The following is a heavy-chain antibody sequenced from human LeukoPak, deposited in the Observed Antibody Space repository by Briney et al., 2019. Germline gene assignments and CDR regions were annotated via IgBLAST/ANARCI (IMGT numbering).Heavy chain of an antibody. CDR1: GGSFSGYY. V-gene: IGHV4-34*01. Sequence: SETLSLTCAVYGGSFSGYYWSWIRQPPGKGLEWIGEINHSGSTNYNPPLKSRVTISVDTSKNQFSLKLSSVTAADTAVYYCASRKDIVVAPAAITHAFDIWGQGTMVTVSS. CDR2: INHSGST. J-gene: IGHJ3*02. CDR3: ASRKDIVVAPAAITHAFDI. D-gene: IGHD2-2*02.